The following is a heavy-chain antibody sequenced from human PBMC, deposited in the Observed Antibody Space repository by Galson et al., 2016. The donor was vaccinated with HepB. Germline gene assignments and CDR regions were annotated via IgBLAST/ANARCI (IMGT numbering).Heavy chain of an antibody. D-gene: IGHD1-26*01. CDR2: IYAADNT. Sequence: SLRLSCATPGFTVTHDYMTWVRQAPGKGLEWVSLIYAADNTYYADSVKGRSTISRDISKSTLFLQMNSLRAEDTAVYYCAIVGGSTYGLRSDPLDIWGQGTMVTVSS. V-gene: IGHV3-53*01. CDR1: GFTVTHDY. CDR3: AIVGGSTYGLRSDPLDI. J-gene: IGHJ3*02.